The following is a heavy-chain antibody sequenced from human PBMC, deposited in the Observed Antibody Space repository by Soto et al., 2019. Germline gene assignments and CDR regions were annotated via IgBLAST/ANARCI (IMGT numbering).Heavy chain of an antibody. Sequence: GGSLRLSCAASGFTFSSYSMNWVRQAPGKGLEWVSGISGSAASTNYADSVKGRFTISRDNSKSTLYLQMNSLRAEDTAVYYCAKDVHYDILTGIEYFHHWAQGTLVTVSS. D-gene: IGHD3-9*01. CDR1: GFTFSSYS. V-gene: IGHV3-23*01. J-gene: IGHJ1*01. CDR3: AKDVHYDILTGIEYFHH. CDR2: ISGSAAST.